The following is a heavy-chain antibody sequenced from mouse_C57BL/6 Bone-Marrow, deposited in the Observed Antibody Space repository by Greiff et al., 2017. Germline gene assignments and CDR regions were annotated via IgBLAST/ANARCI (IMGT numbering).Heavy chain of an antibody. J-gene: IGHJ1*03. CDR2: INSDGGST. V-gene: IGHV5-2*01. CDR3: ARGGYDSFSRYFDV. CDR1: EYEFPSHD. Sequence: VQLKQSGGGLVQPGESLKLSCESNEYEFPSHDMSWVRKTPEKRLELVAAINSDGGSTYYPDTMERRFIISRDNTKKTLYLQMSSLRSEDTALYYCARGGYDSFSRYFDVWGTGTTVTVSS. D-gene: IGHD2-3*01.